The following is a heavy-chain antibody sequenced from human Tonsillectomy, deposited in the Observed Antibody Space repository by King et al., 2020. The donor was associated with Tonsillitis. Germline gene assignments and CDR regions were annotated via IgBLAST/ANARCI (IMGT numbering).Heavy chain of an antibody. CDR2: ISSGSSYI. J-gene: IGHJ3*02. CDR1: GFTFNTYS. Sequence: DVQLVESGGGLVKPGGSLRLSCAASGFTFNTYSMNWVRQAPGKGLEWVSSISSGSSYIYYADSVKGRFTISRDNAKNSLYLQMNSLRAEDTAVYYCARVGGDGYIHSDAFDIWGQGTMVTVSS. D-gene: IGHD5-24*01. CDR3: ARVGGDGYIHSDAFDI. V-gene: IGHV3-21*01.